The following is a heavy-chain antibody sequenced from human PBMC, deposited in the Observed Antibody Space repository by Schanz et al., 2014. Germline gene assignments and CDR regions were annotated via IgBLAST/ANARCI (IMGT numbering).Heavy chain of an antibody. D-gene: IGHD3-10*01. V-gene: IGHV3-30*03. CDR2: VSSDGNND. CDR3: VSSGSYSSYAF. CDR1: GFTFSDAW. J-gene: IGHJ4*02. Sequence: VQLVESGGGLVKPGGFLRLSCAASGFTFSDAWMSWVRQAPGKGLEWVALVSSDGNNDYYTDSVKGRFTISRDNAKNSLYLQMNSLRAEDTAVYHCVSSGSYSSYAFWGQGTLVTDSS.